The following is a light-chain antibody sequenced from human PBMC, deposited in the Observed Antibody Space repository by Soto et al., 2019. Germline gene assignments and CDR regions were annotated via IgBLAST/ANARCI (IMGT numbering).Light chain of an antibody. CDR1: LSFLYTPNAKNY. V-gene: IGKV3D-15*01. CDR3: QQYSKWPIT. J-gene: IGKJ5*01. Sequence: DIVMTQSPEYLAGSLGERXTINFTSSLSFLYTPNAKNYLAWYQQKPGQAPRXIIYDASNRATGIPARFSGSGSGTEFTLAIDSLQSEDFAVYYCQQYSKWPITLGQGTRLEIK. CDR2: DAS.